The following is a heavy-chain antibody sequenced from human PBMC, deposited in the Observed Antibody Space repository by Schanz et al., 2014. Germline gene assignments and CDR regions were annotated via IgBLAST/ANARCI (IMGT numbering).Heavy chain of an antibody. CDR2: IYKSGSA. J-gene: IGHJ4*02. D-gene: IGHD1-1*01. V-gene: IGHV3-66*03. Sequence: VQLQESGPGLVKPSETLSLTCTVSAAFISRYYWSWVRQAPGKGLEWVSLIYKSGSAFYADSVKGRLTISRDNSKNTVYLEMNRLRTEDTALYYCARDSAGTTFGVLDSWGQGTLVTVSS. CDR3: ARDSAGTTFGVLDS. CDR1: AAFISRYY.